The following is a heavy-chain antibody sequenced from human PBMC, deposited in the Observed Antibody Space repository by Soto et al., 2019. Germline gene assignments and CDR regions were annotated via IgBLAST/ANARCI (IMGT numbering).Heavy chain of an antibody. CDR3: AREGYSSGWPLDY. D-gene: IGHD6-19*01. V-gene: IGHV1-69*01. Sequence: QVQLVQSGAEVKKPGSSVKVSCKASGGTFSSYAISWVRQAPGQGLEWMGGIIPIFGTANYAQKFEGRVTTTADESTSTAYMERSSLRSEDTAVYYCAREGYSSGWPLDYWGQGTLVTVSS. J-gene: IGHJ4*02. CDR1: GGTFSSYA. CDR2: IIPIFGTA.